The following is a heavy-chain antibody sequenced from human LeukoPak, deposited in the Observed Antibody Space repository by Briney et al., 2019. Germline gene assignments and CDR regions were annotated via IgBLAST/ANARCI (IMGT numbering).Heavy chain of an antibody. V-gene: IGHV4-34*01. J-gene: IGHJ4*02. Sequence: PSETLSLTCAVYGGSFSGYYWSWIRQPPGKGLEWIGEINHSGSTNYNPSLKSRVTISVDTSKNQFSLKLSSVTAADTAVYYCARRDWRDYWGQGTLVTVSS. CDR1: GGSFSGYY. CDR3: ARRDWRDY. CDR2: INHSGST. D-gene: IGHD3-3*01.